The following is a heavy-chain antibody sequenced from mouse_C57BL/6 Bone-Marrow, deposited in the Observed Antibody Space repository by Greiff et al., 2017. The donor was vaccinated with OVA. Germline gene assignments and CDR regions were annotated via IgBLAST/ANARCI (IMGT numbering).Heavy chain of an antibody. CDR2: IYTGSGST. V-gene: IGHV1-55*01. CDR1: GYTFTSYC. CDR3: AREGSYDGSSSWYAY. D-gene: IGHD1-1*01. Sequence: QVQLQQPGAELVKPGASVKMSCKASGYTFTSYCITWVRQTPGQGLEWIGDIYTGSGSTYYHERLKSQATLTVDTSYNTPYMQLSSLTSEDSAVYYCAREGSYDGSSSWYAYGCQGNGATVS. J-gene: IGHJ3*01.